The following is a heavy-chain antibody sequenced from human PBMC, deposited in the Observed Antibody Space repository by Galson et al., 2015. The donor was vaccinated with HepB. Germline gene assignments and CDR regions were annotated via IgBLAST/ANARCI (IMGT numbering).Heavy chain of an antibody. D-gene: IGHD5-24*01. CDR3: ARLEMATIPPKYYFDY. Sequence: PALVKPTQTLTLTCTFSGFSLSTSGMCVSWIRQPPGKALEWLALIDWDDDKYYSTSLKTRLTISKDTSKNQVVLTMTNMDPVDTATYYCARLEMATIPPKYYFDYWGQGTLVTVSS. CDR2: IDWDDDK. J-gene: IGHJ4*02. V-gene: IGHV2-70*01. CDR1: GFSLSTSGMC.